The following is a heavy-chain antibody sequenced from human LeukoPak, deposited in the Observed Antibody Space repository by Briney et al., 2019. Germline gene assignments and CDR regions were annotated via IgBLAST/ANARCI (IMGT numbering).Heavy chain of an antibody. CDR3: ARGVRSGYLVAFDI. J-gene: IGHJ3*02. CDR2: IYYSGST. Sequence: PSETLSLTCTVSGGSISSGDYYWSWIRQPPGKGLEWIGYIYYSGSTYYNPSLKSRVTISVDTSKNQFSLKLSSVTAADTAVYYCARGVRSGYLVAFDIWGQGTMVTVSS. V-gene: IGHV4-30-4*08. CDR1: GGSISSGDYY. D-gene: IGHD3-22*01.